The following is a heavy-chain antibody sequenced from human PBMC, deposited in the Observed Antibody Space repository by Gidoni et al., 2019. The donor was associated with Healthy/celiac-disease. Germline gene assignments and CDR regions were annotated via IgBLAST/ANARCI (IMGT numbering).Heavy chain of an antibody. CDR2: INAGNGNT. CDR1: GYTFTRYA. CDR3: ARGLGDIGFDY. Sequence: QVQLVQSAAEVKKPGASLKVSGKASGYTFTRYAMHWVRQAPGRRREWMGWINAGNGNTKYSQKFQGRVTITSGTAASTAYMELSSLRSEDTAVYDCARGLGDIGFDYWGQGTLVTVSS. V-gene: IGHV1-3*01. J-gene: IGHJ4*02. D-gene: IGHD3-10*01.